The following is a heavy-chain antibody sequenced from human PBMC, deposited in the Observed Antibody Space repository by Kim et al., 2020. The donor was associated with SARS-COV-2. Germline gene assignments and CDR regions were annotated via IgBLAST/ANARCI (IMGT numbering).Heavy chain of an antibody. CDR3: TGGRPGPLGGYFDF. Sequence: DAESGKGRFTIAGDSSKNTVDLQMNSLRAEDTAVYYCTGGRPGPLGGYFDFWGQGTLVTVSS. J-gene: IGHJ4*02. V-gene: IGHV3-53*01.